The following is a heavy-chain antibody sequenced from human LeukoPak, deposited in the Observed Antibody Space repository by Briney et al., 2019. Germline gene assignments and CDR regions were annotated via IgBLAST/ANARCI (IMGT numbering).Heavy chain of an antibody. D-gene: IGHD2-2*01. CDR2: INPNSGGT. J-gene: IGHJ6*03. CDR3: ARDVAFDCSSTICYYYYYMDV. Sequence: GASVKVSCKASGYTFTGYYMHWVRQAPGQGLEWMGWINPNSGGTNYAQKFQGRVTMTRDTSISTAYMELSRLRSDDTAVYYCARDVAFDCSSTICYYYYYMDVWGKGTTVTVSS. V-gene: IGHV1-2*02. CDR1: GYTFTGYY.